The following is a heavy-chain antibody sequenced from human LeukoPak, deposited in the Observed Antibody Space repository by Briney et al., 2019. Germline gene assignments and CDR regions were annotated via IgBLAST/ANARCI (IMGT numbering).Heavy chain of an antibody. D-gene: IGHD2-15*01. J-gene: IGHJ5*02. CDR3: ASDLGYCSGGSCFNWFDP. V-gene: IGHV1-8*01. CDR2: MNPNSGNT. Sequence: ASVKVSCKASGYTFTSYDINCVRQATGQGLEWMGWMNPNSGNTGYAQKFQGRVTMTRNTSISTAYMELSSLRSEDTAVYYCASDLGYCSGGSCFNWFDPWGQGTLVTVSS. CDR1: GYTFTSYD.